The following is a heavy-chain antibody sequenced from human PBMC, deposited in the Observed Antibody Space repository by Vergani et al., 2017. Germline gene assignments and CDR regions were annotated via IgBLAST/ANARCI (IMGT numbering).Heavy chain of an antibody. V-gene: IGHV4-39*01. Sequence: QLQLQESGPGLVKPSGTLSLICTVSGGSVSSHSYYWAWIRQPPGKGLEWLGTVHSTGTTYYNPSLKSRLTVSVDRSNNYLSLNLTSVTATDTAVYYCARHLTTSYVSPFDLWGRGALVTVSS. D-gene: IGHD3-9*01. CDR2: VHSTGTT. CDR1: GGSVSSHSYY. CDR3: ARHLTTSYVSPFDL. J-gene: IGHJ2*01.